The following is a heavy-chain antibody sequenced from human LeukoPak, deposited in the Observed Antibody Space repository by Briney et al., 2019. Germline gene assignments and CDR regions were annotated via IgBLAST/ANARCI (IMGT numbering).Heavy chain of an antibody. D-gene: IGHD6-13*01. CDR3: ARAAYSSTWYSRYFDL. V-gene: IGHV4-39*01. CDR1: GGSISSSSYY. J-gene: IGHJ2*01. Sequence: SETLSLTCTVSGGSISSSSYYWGWIRQPPGKGLEWIGSIYYSGSTYYNPSLKSRVTISVDTSKNQFSLKLSSVTAADTAAYYCARAAYSSTWYSRYFDLWGRGTLVTVSS. CDR2: IYYSGST.